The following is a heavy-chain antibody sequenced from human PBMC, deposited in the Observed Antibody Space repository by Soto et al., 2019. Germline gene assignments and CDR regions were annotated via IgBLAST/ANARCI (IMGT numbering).Heavy chain of an antibody. J-gene: IGHJ4*02. CDR3: ARDIVFEDSSDNLVGY. V-gene: IGHV1-18*01. Sequence: QVQLVQSGTEVKKPGDSVKVSCKASGYSFTRYGFTWVRQAPGQGLEWMGWISADNGITNYAQKFQGRVTMTTDTSATTAYMELRSLTFDDTATYYCARDIVFEDSSDNLVGYWRQGTLVTVSS. CDR2: ISADNGIT. CDR1: GYSFTRYG. D-gene: IGHD3-22*01.